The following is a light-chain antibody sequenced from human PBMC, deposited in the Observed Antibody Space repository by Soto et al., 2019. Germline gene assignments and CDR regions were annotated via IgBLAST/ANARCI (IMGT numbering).Light chain of an antibody. CDR2: GAS. J-gene: IGKJ2*01. Sequence: EIVLTQSPGTLSLSPGERATLSCRASQSVSSSYLAWYQQKPGQAPRLLIYGASSRATGIPDRFSGSGSGTDFTLTISRLEPEDFAVYYCHLFGDSLPMYTFGQGTKVDIK. V-gene: IGKV3-20*01. CDR1: QSVSSSY. CDR3: HLFGDSLPMYT.